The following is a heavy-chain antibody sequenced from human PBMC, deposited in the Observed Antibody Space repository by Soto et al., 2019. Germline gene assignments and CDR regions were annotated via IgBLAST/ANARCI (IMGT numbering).Heavy chain of an antibody. J-gene: IGHJ4*02. CDR2: IYYSGST. CDR3: ARPGPSGELSNIDY. V-gene: IGHV4-39*01. D-gene: IGHD3-10*01. CDR1: GGSISSSSYY. Sequence: SETLSLTCTVSGGSISSSSYYWGWIRQPPGKGLEWIGSIYYSGSTYYNPSLKSRVTISVDTSKNQFSLKLSSVTAADTAVYYCARPGPSGELSNIDYWGQGTLVTVSS.